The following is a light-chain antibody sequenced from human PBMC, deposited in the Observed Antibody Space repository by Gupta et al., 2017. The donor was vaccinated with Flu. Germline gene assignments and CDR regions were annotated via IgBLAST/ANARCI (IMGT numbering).Light chain of an antibody. CDR3: PKYDSTAFT. V-gene: IGKV4-1*01. CDR2: CAF. CDR1: QSVLYSSNNKNY. Sequence: DILMTQSQASLAVSLGERATINCKSSQSVLYSSNNKNYLAWYQQKPGQPPKLLIYCAFTRESGVPEPLSGCESGTDFTLTMRSIHVEDLPVKDSPKYDSTAFTSG. J-gene: IGKJ3*01.